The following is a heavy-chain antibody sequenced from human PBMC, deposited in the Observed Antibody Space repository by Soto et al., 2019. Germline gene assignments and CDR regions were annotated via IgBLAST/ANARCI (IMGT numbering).Heavy chain of an antibody. Sequence: QVQLVQSGAEVKKPGASVKVSCKASGYTFTSYDINWVRQATGQGLEWMGWMNPNSGNTGYAQKFQGRVTMTRNTSISTAYMELSSLRSEDTAVYYCARALGYCSSTSCTYYYYYGMDVWGQGNTVTVSS. D-gene: IGHD2-2*01. CDR2: MNPNSGNT. CDR1: GYTFTSYD. J-gene: IGHJ6*02. V-gene: IGHV1-8*01. CDR3: ARALGYCSSTSCTYYYYYGMDV.